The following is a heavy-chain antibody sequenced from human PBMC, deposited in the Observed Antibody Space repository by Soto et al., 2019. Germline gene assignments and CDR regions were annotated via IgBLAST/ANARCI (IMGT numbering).Heavy chain of an antibody. V-gene: IGHV3-48*01. J-gene: IGHJ4*02. Sequence: EVQLVESGGGLVQPGGSLRLSCVASGFTFSTFGMNWVRQAPGKGLEWSSYIGSAAINIYYADSVRGRFTISRDDAKSSLYLQMNSLRAEDTAVYYCAKAPSRYFDYWGQGTLATVSS. CDR3: AKAPSRYFDY. CDR2: IGSAAINI. CDR1: GFTFSTFG.